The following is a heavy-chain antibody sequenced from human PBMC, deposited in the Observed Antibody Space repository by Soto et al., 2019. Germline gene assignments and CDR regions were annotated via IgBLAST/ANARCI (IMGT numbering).Heavy chain of an antibody. V-gene: IGHV1-69*02. D-gene: IGHD2-8*01. CDR3: ARGVTPDAFEI. CDR1: GGTFSSYT. Sequence: SVKVSCKASGGTFSSYTISWVRQAPGQGLEWMGRIIPILGIANYAQKFQGRVTITADKSTGTAYMELSSLRSEDTAVYYCARGVTPDAFEIWGQGTMVTVSS. CDR2: IIPILGIA. J-gene: IGHJ3*02.